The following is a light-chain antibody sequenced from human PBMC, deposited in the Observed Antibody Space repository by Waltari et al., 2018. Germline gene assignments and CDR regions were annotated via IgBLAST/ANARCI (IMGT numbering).Light chain of an antibody. V-gene: IGKV3-15*01. Sequence: EIVMTQSPDTLSVFPGERATLSCRASQSIRSNLAWYQHKPGQAPRLLIYAASTRATGIPARFSGSGSGTEFTLTISSLRSEDFAVYFCQQYDNWLGTFGPGTKVEIK. J-gene: IGKJ1*01. CDR1: QSIRSN. CDR2: AAS. CDR3: QQYDNWLGT.